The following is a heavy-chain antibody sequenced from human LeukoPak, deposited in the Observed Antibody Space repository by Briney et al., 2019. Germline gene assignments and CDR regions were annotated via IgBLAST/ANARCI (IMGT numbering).Heavy chain of an antibody. D-gene: IGHD2-2*02. CDR1: GFTFSDYY. CDR3: ARAPDCSSTSCYTNWFDP. V-gene: IGHV3-11*01. CDR2: ISSSGSTI. J-gene: IGHJ5*02. Sequence: GGSLRLSRAASGFTFSDYYMSWIRQAPGKGLAWVSYISSSGSTIYYADSVNGRFTISRDNAKNSLYLQMNSLRAEDTAVYYCARAPDCSSTSCYTNWFDPWGQGTLVTVSS.